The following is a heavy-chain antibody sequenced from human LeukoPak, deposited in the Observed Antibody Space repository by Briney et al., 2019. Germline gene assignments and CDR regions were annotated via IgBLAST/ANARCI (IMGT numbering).Heavy chain of an antibody. D-gene: IGHD6-19*01. CDR3: VRDMDRGQWLVRPYN. CDR1: GYIFIGYY. V-gene: IGHV1-2*02. CDR2: IDPKSGGT. J-gene: IGHJ4*02. Sequence: ASVKVSCKTAGYIFIGYYMHWVRQAPGQGLEWMGWIDPKSGGTKYAQKFQGRVTMTRDMSINTAYMDLRRLKSDDTAVYYCVRDMDRGQWLVRPYNWGQGTLVTVSS.